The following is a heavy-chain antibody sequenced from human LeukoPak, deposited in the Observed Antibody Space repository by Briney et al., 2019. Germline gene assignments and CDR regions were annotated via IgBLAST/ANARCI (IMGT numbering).Heavy chain of an antibody. CDR2: TGSSTI. J-gene: IGHJ4*02. V-gene: IGHV3-48*03. CDR1: QFTFRNYE. CDR3: ASSKWFYFDS. D-gene: IGHD3-22*01. Sequence: GGSLRLTCTTSQFTFRNYEVNWVRQAPGKGLEWISFTGSSTIQYADSVTGRFTISRDNAKNSLYLQMNSLRVEDAAVYYCASSKWFYFDSWGQGTLVTVSS.